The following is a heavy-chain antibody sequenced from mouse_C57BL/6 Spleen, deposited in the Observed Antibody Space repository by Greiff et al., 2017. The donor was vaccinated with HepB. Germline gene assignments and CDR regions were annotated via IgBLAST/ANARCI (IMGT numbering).Heavy chain of an antibody. CDR3: ARRSGNYAMDY. CDR1: GYAFSSSW. V-gene: IGHV1-82*01. D-gene: IGHD1-1*01. Sequence: VQLQHSGPELVKPGASVKISCKASGYAFSSSWMNWVKQRPGKGLEWIGRIYPGDGDTNYNGKFKGKATLTADKSSSTAYMQLSSLTSEDSAVYFCARRSGNYAMDYWGQGTSVTVSS. J-gene: IGHJ4*01. CDR2: IYPGDGDT.